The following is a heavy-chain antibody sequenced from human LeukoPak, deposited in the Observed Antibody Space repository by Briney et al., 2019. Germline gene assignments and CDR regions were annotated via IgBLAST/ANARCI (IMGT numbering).Heavy chain of an antibody. CDR2: IFHSGTT. J-gene: IGHJ6*03. CDR1: GGSISPYY. CDR3: ARGGYYYLDV. Sequence: SETLSLTCTMSGGSISPYYWSWIRQPPGKGLEWTAYIFHSGTTKYNPALKSRVAISLDTPKSQISLRLHSVTAADTAVYYCARGGYYYLDVWGRGTTVTVSS. V-gene: IGHV4-59*01.